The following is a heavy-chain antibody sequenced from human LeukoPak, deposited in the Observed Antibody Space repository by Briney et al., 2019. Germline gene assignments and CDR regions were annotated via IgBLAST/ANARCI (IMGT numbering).Heavy chain of an antibody. D-gene: IGHD6-6*01. CDR3: ATGSIRSSLGGYFDY. J-gene: IGHJ4*02. CDR2: IYSGDNT. Sequence: HPGGSLRLSCAVSGFTVSSNYMSGVRQAPGKGLERVSVIYSGDNTNYADSVKGRFTISRHNSKHTLYLQMNSLRAEDTAVYYCATGSIRSSLGGYFDYWGQGTLVTVSS. V-gene: IGHV3-53*04. CDR1: GFTVSSNY.